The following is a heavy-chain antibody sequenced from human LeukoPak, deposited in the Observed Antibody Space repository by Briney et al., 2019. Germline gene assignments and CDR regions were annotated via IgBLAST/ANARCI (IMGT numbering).Heavy chain of an antibody. CDR3: VKSGTLLREGFNY. D-gene: IGHD1-1*01. CDR1: GGSLSDYY. V-gene: IGHV4-34*01. Sequence: SETLSLTCAVYGGSLSDYYWSWIRQSPGKGLEWIGSMDYTGETYYSPSLQSRVTISVDTPRNQFSLNLHSMTAADTAVYYCVKSGTLLREGFNYWGQGTLVTVSS. J-gene: IGHJ4*02. CDR2: MDYTGET.